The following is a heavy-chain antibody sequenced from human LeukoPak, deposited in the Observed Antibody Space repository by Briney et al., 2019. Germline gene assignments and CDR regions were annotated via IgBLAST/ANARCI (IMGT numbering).Heavy chain of an antibody. Sequence: SETLSLTCTVSGGSISSGGSCWSWIRQHPGKGLEWIGFIYYSGSTYYNPSLMSRLTISVDTSKNQFSLKLSSVTAADTAVYYCATSRCRGGSCYFDYWGQGTLVTVSS. CDR2: IYYSGST. CDR3: ATSRCRGGSCYFDY. J-gene: IGHJ4*02. V-gene: IGHV4-31*03. D-gene: IGHD2-15*01. CDR1: GGSISSGGSC.